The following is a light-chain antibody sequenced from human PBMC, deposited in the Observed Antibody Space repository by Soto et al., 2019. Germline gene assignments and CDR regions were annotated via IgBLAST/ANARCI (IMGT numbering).Light chain of an antibody. CDR1: SSDVGGYNY. CDR3: SSYTSFYV. CDR2: DVS. J-gene: IGLJ1*01. V-gene: IGLV2-14*01. Sequence: QSVLTQPASVSGSPGQSITISCTGTSSDVGGYNYVSWYQQHPGKAPKLMIYDVSNRPSGVSNRFSGSKSGNTASLTISGLQAEDEADYYCSSYTSFYVFGTGTKLTVL.